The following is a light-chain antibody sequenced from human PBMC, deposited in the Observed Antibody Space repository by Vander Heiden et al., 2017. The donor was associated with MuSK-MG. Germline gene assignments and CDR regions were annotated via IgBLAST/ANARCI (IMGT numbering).Light chain of an antibody. CDR1: QFISTY. CDR2: AAS. J-gene: IGKJ4*01. Sequence: DVQMTQSPSSLSASVGDRVTITCRASQFISTYLNWYQQKRGRAPKLLLYAASSLQSGVPSRFSGNGSGRDFTLTITRLQPEDFATYYCQQSDFTPLTFGGGTKVEIK. CDR3: QQSDFTPLT. V-gene: IGKV1-39*01.